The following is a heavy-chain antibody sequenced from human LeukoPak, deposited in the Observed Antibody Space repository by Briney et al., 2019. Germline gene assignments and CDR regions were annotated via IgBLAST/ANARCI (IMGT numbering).Heavy chain of an antibody. V-gene: IGHV4-34*01. Sequence: SEILSLTCAVYGGSFSGYYWSWIRQPPGKGLEWIGEINHSGSTNYNPSLKSRVTISVDTSKNQISLKLSSVTAADTAVYYCARGLGDKGYWGQGTLVTVCS. D-gene: IGHD1-26*01. CDR2: INHSGST. CDR1: GGSFSGYY. J-gene: IGHJ4*02. CDR3: ARGLGDKGY.